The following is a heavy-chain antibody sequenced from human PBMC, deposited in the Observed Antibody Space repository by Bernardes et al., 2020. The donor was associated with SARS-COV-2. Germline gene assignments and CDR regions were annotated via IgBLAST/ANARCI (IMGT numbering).Heavy chain of an antibody. V-gene: IGHV4-61*01. D-gene: IGHD3-16*01. J-gene: IGHJ4*02. Sequence: AEPLSLTCTVSGGSVRSFRYYWRWIRQPPGKGLEWIGYIYYSGSTNYNPSLKSRVTISVDTSKNQFSLKLSSVTAADTAVYYCARSPFMITFGGTFDYWGQGTLVTVSS. CDR2: IYYSGST. CDR3: ARSPFMITFGGTFDY. CDR1: GGSVRSFRYY.